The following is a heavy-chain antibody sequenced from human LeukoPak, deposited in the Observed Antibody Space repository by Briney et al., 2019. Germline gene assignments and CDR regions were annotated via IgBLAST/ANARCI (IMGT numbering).Heavy chain of an antibody. V-gene: IGHV3-23*01. D-gene: IGHD3-10*01. CDR3: YYASGSYP. CDR2: ISGSGDRT. J-gene: IGHJ5*02. Sequence: TGGSLRLSCAASGFTFSSSAMSWVRQAPGKGLEWVSTISGSGDRTYYADSVKGRFTISRDNSKNTLFLHMNSLRVEDTSVYYCYYASGSYPWGQGTLVTVSS. CDR1: GFTFSSSA.